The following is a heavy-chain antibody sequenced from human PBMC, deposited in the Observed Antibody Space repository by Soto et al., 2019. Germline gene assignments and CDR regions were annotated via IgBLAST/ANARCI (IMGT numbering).Heavy chain of an antibody. Sequence: EVQLVESGGGLVQPGGSLKLSWAASGFTFSGSAMHWVRQASGKGLEWVGRIRSKANSYATAYAASVKGRYTISRDDSKNTAYLQMHILKTEDTAVYYCTRGSGSYSDYYYDIDVWGQGTTVTVSS. CDR3: TRGSGSYSDYYYDIDV. J-gene: IGHJ6*02. CDR2: IRSKANSYAT. V-gene: IGHV3-73*02. CDR1: GFTFSGSA. D-gene: IGHD1-26*01.